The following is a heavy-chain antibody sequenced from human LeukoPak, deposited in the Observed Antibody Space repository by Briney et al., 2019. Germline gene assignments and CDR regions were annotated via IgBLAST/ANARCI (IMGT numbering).Heavy chain of an antibody. CDR3: ARERAKKYYYDSSGPEDDWYFDL. CDR1: GGSISTSNYY. V-gene: IGHV4-39*07. J-gene: IGHJ2*01. CDR2: IFYSGSA. D-gene: IGHD3-22*01. Sequence: SETLSLTCTVSGGSISTSNYYWGWIRQPPGKGLEWIGNIFYSGSAYYSPSLKSRVTISLDTSRNQFSLKLSSVTAADTAVYYCARERAKKYYYDSSGPEDDWYFDLWGRGTLVTVSS.